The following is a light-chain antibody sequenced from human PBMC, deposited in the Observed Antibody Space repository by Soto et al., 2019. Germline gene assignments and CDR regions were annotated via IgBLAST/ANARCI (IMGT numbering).Light chain of an antibody. CDR1: QSLVHSDGNSY. CDR2: KVS. V-gene: IGKV2-30*02. CDR3: MKATHFPT. J-gene: IGKJ1*01. Sequence: DVLMTQSPLSLPVTLGQPASVSCRSSQSLVHSDGNSYLSWFQQRPGQSPRRLIYKVSNRAFGAPDRFSGSGSDTDFTLKISRVEAEDVGVYYCMKATHFPTFGQGTKVDIK.